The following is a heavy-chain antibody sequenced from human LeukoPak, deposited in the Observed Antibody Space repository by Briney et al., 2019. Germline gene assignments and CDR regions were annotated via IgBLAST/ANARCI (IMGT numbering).Heavy chain of an antibody. CDR3: ASWYYYDSSGYIN. D-gene: IGHD3-22*01. CDR1: GGSISSYY. CDR2: IYYSGST. Sequence: PSETLSLTCTVSGGSISSYYWSWIRQPPGKGLEWIGYIYYSGSTNYSPSLKSRVTISVDTSKNQFSLKLSSVTAADTAVYYCASWYYYDSSGYINWGQGTMVTVSS. V-gene: IGHV4-59*01. J-gene: IGHJ3*01.